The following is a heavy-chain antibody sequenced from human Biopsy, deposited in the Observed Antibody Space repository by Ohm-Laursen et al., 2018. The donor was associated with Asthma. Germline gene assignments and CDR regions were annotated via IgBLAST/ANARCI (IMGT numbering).Heavy chain of an antibody. V-gene: IGHV1-69*01. D-gene: IGHD5-12*01. Sequence: GSSVKLSCKVSGDSFSNYAISWVRQAPGQGLEWMGGLIPVLGTPDHAQMFEGRVTITADESTSTAYMELSSLSSEDTAVYYCSRGYSGSDRIVYYYSGLEVWGQGTTVTVSS. J-gene: IGHJ6*02. CDR3: SRGYSGSDRIVYYYSGLEV. CDR1: GDSFSNYA. CDR2: LIPVLGTP.